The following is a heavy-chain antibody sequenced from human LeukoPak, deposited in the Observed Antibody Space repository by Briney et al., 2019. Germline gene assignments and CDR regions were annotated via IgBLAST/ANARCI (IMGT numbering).Heavy chain of an antibody. V-gene: IGHV5-51*01. CDR1: GYSFTTYW. J-gene: IGHJ4*02. D-gene: IGHD2-2*01. CDR3: ARRQGCSSTSCPPDS. CDR2: IYPGDSDT. Sequence: GESLKISCRGSGYSFTTYWIGWVRQMPGKGLEWMGIIYPGDSDTRYSPSFQGKVTMSADKSINTAYLQWSSLKASDTAMYYCARRQGCSSTSCPPDSWGQGTLVIVSS.